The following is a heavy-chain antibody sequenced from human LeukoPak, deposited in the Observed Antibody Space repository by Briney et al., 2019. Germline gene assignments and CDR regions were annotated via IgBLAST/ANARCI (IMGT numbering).Heavy chain of an antibody. Sequence: GGSLRLSCAASGFTFDDYAMRWVRHAPGKGLEWVSGISWNSGSIGYADSVKGRFTISRDNAKNSLYLQMNSLRAEDTALYYCAKEDRRGRHFDYWGQGTLVTVSS. CDR3: AKEDRRGRHFDY. D-gene: IGHD3-16*01. V-gene: IGHV3-9*01. J-gene: IGHJ4*02. CDR2: ISWNSGSI. CDR1: GFTFDDYA.